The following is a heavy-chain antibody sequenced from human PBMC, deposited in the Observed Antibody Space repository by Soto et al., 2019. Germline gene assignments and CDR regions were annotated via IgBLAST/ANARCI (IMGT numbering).Heavy chain of an antibody. CDR1: GYTLTELS. CDR3: ATVRLRDFWSGYLPNWFDP. J-gene: IGHJ5*02. V-gene: IGHV1-24*01. D-gene: IGHD3-3*01. Sequence: GASVKVSCKVSGYTLTELSMHWVRQAPGKGLEWMGGFDPEDGETIYAQKFQGRVTMTEDTSTDTAYMELSSLRSEDTAVYYCATVRLRDFWSGYLPNWFDPWGQGTLVTVSS. CDR2: FDPEDGET.